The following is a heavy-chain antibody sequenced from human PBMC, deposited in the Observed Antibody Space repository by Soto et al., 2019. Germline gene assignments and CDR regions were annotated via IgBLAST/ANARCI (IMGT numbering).Heavy chain of an antibody. V-gene: IGHV1-8*01. J-gene: IGHJ6*02. CDR1: GYTFTSYD. Sequence: GASVKVSCKASGYTFTSYDINWVRQATGQGLEWMGWMNPNSGNTGYAQKFQGRVTMARNTSMGTAYMELSSLRSEDTAVYYCARNPPPIVRGVTRYGMDVWGQGTTVTVSS. CDR3: ARNPPPIVRGVTRYGMDV. CDR2: MNPNSGNT. D-gene: IGHD3-10*01.